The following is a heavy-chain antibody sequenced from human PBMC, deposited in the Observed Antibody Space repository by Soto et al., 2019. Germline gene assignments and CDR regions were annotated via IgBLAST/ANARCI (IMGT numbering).Heavy chain of an antibody. V-gene: IGHV1-69*01. CDR2: IIPIFGTA. D-gene: IGHD3-10*01. CDR1: GGTFSSYA. CDR3: ARLRPSMVRVVIMGNWFDP. Sequence: QVQLVQSGAEVKKPGSSVKVSCKASGGTFSSYAISWVRQAPGQGLEWMGGIIPIFGTANYAQKFQGRVTITADESTSTAYLELSSLRAEDTAVYYCARLRPSMVRVVIMGNWFDPWGQGTLVTVSS. J-gene: IGHJ5*02.